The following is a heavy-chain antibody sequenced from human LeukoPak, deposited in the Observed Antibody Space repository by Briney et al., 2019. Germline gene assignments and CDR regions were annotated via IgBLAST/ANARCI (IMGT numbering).Heavy chain of an antibody. CDR1: GFTFSSYN. J-gene: IGHJ4*02. Sequence: WGSLRLSCAASGFTFSSYNMNWVCQAPRKGLEWVSSISSSSNYIYYASSVKGRFTISRDNAKNSVYLQVNSLRAEDTALYYCARESGSPDYWGQGTLVTVSS. V-gene: IGHV3-21*01. CDR3: ARESGSPDY. D-gene: IGHD3-10*01. CDR2: ISSSSNYI.